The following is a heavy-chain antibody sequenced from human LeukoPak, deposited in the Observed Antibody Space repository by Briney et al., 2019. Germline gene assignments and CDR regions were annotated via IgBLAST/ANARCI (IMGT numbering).Heavy chain of an antibody. J-gene: IGHJ4*02. CDR2: IYSGGST. CDR3: GKEELPDY. Sequence: GGSLRLSCGASGFTVSSNYMSRVRQAPGKGLEWVSVIYSGGSTYYADSVKGRFTISRDNSKNTLYLQMNSLRAEDTAVYYCGKEELPDYWGQGTLVTVSS. D-gene: IGHD1-7*01. CDR1: GFTVSSNY. V-gene: IGHV3-66*01.